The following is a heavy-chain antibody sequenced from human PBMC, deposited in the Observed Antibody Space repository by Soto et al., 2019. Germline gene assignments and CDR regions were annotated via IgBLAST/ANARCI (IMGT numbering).Heavy chain of an antibody. D-gene: IGHD3-10*01. CDR3: ASIPGCPPLRYFEN. J-gene: IGHJ4*02. Sequence: EVQLVESGGGVVKPGGSLRLSCTASGFTFSSYSMNWVRQAPGKGLEWDSSTSSSGNYIYYADSVMGRFTISRDNAKNSLYLQMSSLRVEDTAVYFCASIPGCPPLRYFENWGQGALVTVSS. CDR1: GFTFSSYS. V-gene: IGHV3-21*01. CDR2: TSSSGNYI.